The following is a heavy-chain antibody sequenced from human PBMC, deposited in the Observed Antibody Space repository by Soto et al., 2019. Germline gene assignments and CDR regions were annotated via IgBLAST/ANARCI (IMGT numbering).Heavy chain of an antibody. CDR3: ARYALGRSTWWYNWFDR. V-gene: IGHV3-23*01. CDR1: GFTFSSYA. CDR2: ISDSGGSP. D-gene: IGHD2-8*02. J-gene: IGHJ5*02. Sequence: VQLLESGGGLVQPGGSLRLSCAASGFTFSSYAMNWVRQTPGEGLEWVSGISDSGGSPYYAASVKGRFTISRDKSKNTLYLQLASLRAEGTGVYDCARYALGRSTWWYNWFDRWGQGTLVSVSS.